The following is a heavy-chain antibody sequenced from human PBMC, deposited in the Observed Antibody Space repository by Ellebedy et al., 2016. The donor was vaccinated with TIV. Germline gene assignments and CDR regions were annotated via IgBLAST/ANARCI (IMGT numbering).Heavy chain of an antibody. CDR3: ARDSQSAWFGRPRHYFDH. V-gene: IGHV4-59*01. CDR2: IYHTGST. J-gene: IGHJ4*02. CDR1: GDSISTYY. D-gene: IGHD3-10*01. Sequence: MPSEPLSLTCTVSGDSISTYYWSWIRQPPGKGLEWIGYIYHTGSTTYNPSLKRRVTISVDVSTNHFSLRLTSVTAADPAVYYCARDSQSAWFGRPRHYFDHWGQGALVTVSP.